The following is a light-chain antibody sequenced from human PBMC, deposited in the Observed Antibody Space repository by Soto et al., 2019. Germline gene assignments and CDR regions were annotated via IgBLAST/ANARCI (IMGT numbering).Light chain of an antibody. CDR3: QQYNSWLWT. J-gene: IGKJ1*01. CDR1: QSVSSK. CDR2: GAS. V-gene: IGKV3-15*01. Sequence: EIVMTQSPATLSVSPGEGATLSCRASQSVSSKLAWYQQKPDQAPRLLIYGASTRATGIPARFSGSGSGTEFTLIISSLQSEDSAVYYCQQYNSWLWTFGQGTKVDIK.